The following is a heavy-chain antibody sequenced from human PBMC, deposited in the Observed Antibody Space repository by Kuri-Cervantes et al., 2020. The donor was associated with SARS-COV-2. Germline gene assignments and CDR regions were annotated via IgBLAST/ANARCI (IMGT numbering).Heavy chain of an antibody. CDR1: GFTFSTYA. Sequence: GESLKISCAASGFTFSTYAMHWVRQAPGKGLEWVAIISDDRQNQDFADSVKGRFTISRDNSKNTLCLNMSSLRAEDTAMYYCARDRVGVLDSWGQGTLVTVSS. V-gene: IGHV3-30*04. J-gene: IGHJ4*02. CDR3: ARDRVGVLDS. CDR2: ISDDRQNQ. D-gene: IGHD2-21*01.